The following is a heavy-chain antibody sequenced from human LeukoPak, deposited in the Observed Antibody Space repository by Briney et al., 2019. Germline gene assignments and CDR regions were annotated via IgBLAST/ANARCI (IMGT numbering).Heavy chain of an antibody. CDR3: ARRRIGIAARRALDI. Sequence: GGSLRLSCAASGFTFSSTWMSWVRQAPGKGLEWVGNIQPDGSEGYPVDSVKGRFTISRDNARNSLFLQMNSLRVEDTAVYYCARRRIGIAARRALDIWGQGTMVTVSS. CDR2: IQPDGSEG. V-gene: IGHV3-7*01. D-gene: IGHD6-6*01. J-gene: IGHJ3*02. CDR1: GFTFSSTW.